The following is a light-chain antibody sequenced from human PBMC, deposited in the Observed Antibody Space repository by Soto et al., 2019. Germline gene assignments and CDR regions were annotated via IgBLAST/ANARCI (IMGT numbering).Light chain of an antibody. J-gene: IGLJ2*01. CDR3: CSYAGSDSLV. CDR1: SSDVGGYNY. V-gene: IGLV2-11*01. Sequence: QSALTQPRSVSGSPGQSVTISCTGTSSDVGGYNYVSWYQQHPGKAPQVIIYDVSKRPSGVPDRFSGSKSSNTASLTISGLQAEDETDYYCCSYAGSDSLVFGGGTKLTVL. CDR2: DVS.